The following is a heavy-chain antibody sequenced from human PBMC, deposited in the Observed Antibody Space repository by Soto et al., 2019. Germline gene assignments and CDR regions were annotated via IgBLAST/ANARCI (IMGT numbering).Heavy chain of an antibody. V-gene: IGHV3-23*01. Sequence: PGVSLRLSCATSGLTFSNYAMSWVRQAPGGGLEWVSSMSGSSSTTYYADSVRGRFTISRVRSKNTLYLQMSSLRAEDTALYYCAKNQERELPRVIHFWGHGTLVTVSA. D-gene: IGHD1-7*01. CDR1: GLTFSNYA. CDR3: AKNQERELPRVIHF. CDR2: MSGSSSTT. J-gene: IGHJ4*01.